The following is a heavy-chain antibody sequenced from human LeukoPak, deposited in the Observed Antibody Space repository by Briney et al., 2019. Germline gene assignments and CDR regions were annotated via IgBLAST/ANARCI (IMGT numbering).Heavy chain of an antibody. CDR2: IYYSGST. V-gene: IGHV4-39*07. D-gene: IGHD3-10*01. Sequence: SETLSLTCTVSGGSISSNSYYWGWIRQPPGKGLEWIGSIYYSGSTYYNPSLKSRVTISVDTSKNQFSLKLSSVTAADTAVYYCARVKLGGSAGAFDIWGQGTMATVSS. CDR1: GGSISSNSYY. CDR3: ARVKLGGSAGAFDI. J-gene: IGHJ3*02.